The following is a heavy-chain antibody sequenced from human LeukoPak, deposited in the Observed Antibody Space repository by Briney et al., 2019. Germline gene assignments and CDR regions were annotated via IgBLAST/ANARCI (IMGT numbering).Heavy chain of an antibody. J-gene: IGHJ6*03. Sequence: SETLSLTCAVYGGSFSGYYWSWIRQPPGKGLEWIGEINHSGSTNYNPSLKSRVTISVDTSKNQFSLKLSPVTAADTAVYYCARGGYSYGHYYYYYYMDVWGKGTTVTVSS. D-gene: IGHD5-18*01. CDR1: GGSFSGYY. CDR3: ARGGYSYGHYYYYYYMDV. V-gene: IGHV4-34*01. CDR2: INHSGST.